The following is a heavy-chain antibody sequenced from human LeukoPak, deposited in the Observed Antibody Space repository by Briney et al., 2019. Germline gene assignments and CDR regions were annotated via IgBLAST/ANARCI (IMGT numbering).Heavy chain of an antibody. CDR3: ARDRSYDFWSGYYPFDY. D-gene: IGHD3-3*01. Sequence: ASVKVSCKASGYTFTSYGISWVRQAPGQGGEGMGWISAYNGNTNYAQKLQGRVNITTDTYTRTEYMEMRRERSDDTAVYYCARDRSYDFWSGYYPFDYWGQGTLVTVSS. V-gene: IGHV1-18*01. J-gene: IGHJ4*02. CDR1: GYTFTSYG. CDR2: ISAYNGNT.